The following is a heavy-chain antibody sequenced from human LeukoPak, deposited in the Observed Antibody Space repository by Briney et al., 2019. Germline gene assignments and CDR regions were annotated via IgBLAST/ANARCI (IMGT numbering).Heavy chain of an antibody. CDR1: GFISSSYW. Sequence: GGSLRLSCAASGFISSSYWMHWVRQPSGKGLVYIACINTDGFSTSYADSVKGRFTISRDNAKNTLYLQMNSLRAEDTAVYYCARSRTYGDYGRGLDYWGQGTLVTVSS. D-gene: IGHD4-17*01. CDR2: INTDGFST. CDR3: ARSRTYGDYGRGLDY. V-gene: IGHV3-74*01. J-gene: IGHJ4*02.